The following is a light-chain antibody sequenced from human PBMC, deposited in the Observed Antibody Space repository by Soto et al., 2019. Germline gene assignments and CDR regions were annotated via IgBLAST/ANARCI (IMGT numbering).Light chain of an antibody. CDR2: NNH. CDR3: AAWDDSLDAYV. V-gene: IGLV1-44*01. J-gene: IGLJ1*01. CDR1: RSNIGSNN. Sequence: QSVLTQPPSASGIPGQRVTISCSGSRSNIGSNNVNWYQQLPGTAPRLLTFNNHLRPSGVPDRFSGSKSGTSASLAISGLQSEDEGDYYCAAWDDSLDAYVFGTGTRSPS.